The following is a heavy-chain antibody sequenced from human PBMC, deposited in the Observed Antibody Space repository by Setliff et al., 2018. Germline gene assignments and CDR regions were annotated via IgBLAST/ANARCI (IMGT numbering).Heavy chain of an antibody. D-gene: IGHD6-19*01. J-gene: IGHJ3*02. V-gene: IGHV3-53*01. CDR1: GFTVSSNY. Sequence: GGSLRLSCAASGFTVSSNYMSWVRQAPGKGLEWVSVIYSGGSTYYADSVKGRFTISRDNSKNTLYLQMNSLRAEDTAVYYCARGSVAGINDAFDIWGQGTMVTVS. CDR3: ARGSVAGINDAFDI. CDR2: IYSGGST.